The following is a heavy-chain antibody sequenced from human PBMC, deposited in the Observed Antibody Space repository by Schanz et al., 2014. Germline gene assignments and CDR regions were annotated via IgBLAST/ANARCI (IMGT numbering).Heavy chain of an antibody. CDR1: GYSFTSYY. CDR3: ARDRDQWDGNYLDY. CDR2: INPSGGST. V-gene: IGHV1-46*01. Sequence: QVQLVQSGAEVKKPGASVKVSCKAFGYSFTSYYIHWVRQAPGQGLEWMATINPSGGSTSFAQKFQGRVTMTRATSTSTVNMELTSLTSDDSAVYYCARDRDQWDGNYLDYWGQGTLVTVSS. J-gene: IGHJ4*02. D-gene: IGHD1-26*01.